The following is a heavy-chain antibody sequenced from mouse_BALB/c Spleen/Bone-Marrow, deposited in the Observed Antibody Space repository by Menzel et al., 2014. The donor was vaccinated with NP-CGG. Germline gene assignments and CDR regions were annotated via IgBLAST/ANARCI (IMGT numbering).Heavy chain of an antibody. CDR3: ARKRRYYAMDY. CDR2: IWSGGST. Sequence: VKLMESGPGLVQPSQSLSITCTVSGFSLTSYGVHWVRQSPGKGLEWLGVIWSGGSTDYNAAFISRLSISKDNSKSQVFFKMNSLQANDAAIYYCARKRRYYAMDYWGQGTSVTVSS. J-gene: IGHJ4*01. CDR1: GFSLTSYG. V-gene: IGHV2-2*02.